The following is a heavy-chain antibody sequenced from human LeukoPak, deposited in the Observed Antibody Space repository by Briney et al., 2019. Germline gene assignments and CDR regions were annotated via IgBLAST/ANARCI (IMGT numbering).Heavy chain of an antibody. Sequence: ASVKVSCKASGYTFTGYYMHWVRQPPGQGLVWMGWINPNNGGTNYAQKFQGGATMTRDRSISTAYMELSRLRSDDTAVYYCARGGGYCSSTSCYTNDAFDIWGQGTMVTVSS. CDR3: ARGGGYCSSTSCYTNDAFDI. V-gene: IGHV1-2*02. CDR2: INPNNGGT. D-gene: IGHD2-2*02. J-gene: IGHJ3*02. CDR1: GYTFTGYY.